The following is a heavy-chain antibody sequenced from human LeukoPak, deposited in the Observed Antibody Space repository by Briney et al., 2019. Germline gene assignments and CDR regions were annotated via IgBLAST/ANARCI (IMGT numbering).Heavy chain of an antibody. J-gene: IGHJ4*02. CDR2: IKHDGSEK. Sequence: GGSLRLSCAASGFTFSNYWMSWVRQAPGKGLEWVANIKHDGSEKYYVDSVKGRFTISRDNTKNSLYLQMNRLRAEDTAVYYCARDESYSSDYWGQGTLVTVSS. CDR3: ARDESYSSDY. CDR1: GFTFSNYW. D-gene: IGHD6-13*01. V-gene: IGHV3-7*05.